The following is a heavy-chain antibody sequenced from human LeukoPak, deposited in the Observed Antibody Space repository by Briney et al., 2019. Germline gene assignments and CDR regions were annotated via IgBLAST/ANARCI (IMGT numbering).Heavy chain of an antibody. Sequence: GGSLRLSCAASGFTFSSYWMHWVRQAPGKGLVWVSRINSDGSSTSYADSVKGRFTISRDNAKNTLCLQMNSLRAEDTAVYYCARGEDYSGYDNWGQGTLVTVSS. CDR1: GFTFSSYW. D-gene: IGHD5-12*01. V-gene: IGHV3-74*01. CDR3: ARGEDYSGYDN. J-gene: IGHJ4*02. CDR2: INSDGSST.